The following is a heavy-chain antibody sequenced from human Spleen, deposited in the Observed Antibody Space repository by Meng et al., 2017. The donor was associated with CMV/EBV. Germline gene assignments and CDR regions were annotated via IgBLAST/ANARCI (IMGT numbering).Heavy chain of an antibody. D-gene: IGHD1-1*01. Sequence: GGSLRLSCAASELIFGTFEMNWVRQAPGKGLEWLAYISSSGSTIYYADSVRGRITISRDDAKNSVHLQMNSLRADDAAVYYCTKRGYLDWGLGTLVTVSS. CDR2: ISSSGSTI. CDR1: ELIFGTFE. V-gene: IGHV3-48*03. J-gene: IGHJ4*01. CDR3: TKRGYLD.